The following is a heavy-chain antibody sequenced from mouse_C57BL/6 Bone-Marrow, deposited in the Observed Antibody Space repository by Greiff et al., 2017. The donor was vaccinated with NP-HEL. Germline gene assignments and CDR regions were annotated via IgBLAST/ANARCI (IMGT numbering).Heavy chain of an antibody. CDR1: GYTFTSYW. J-gene: IGHJ1*03. CDR2: IDPSDSET. CDR3: ASPGSSYWYFDV. D-gene: IGHD1-1*01. V-gene: IGHV1-52*01. Sequence: QVQLKQPGAELVRPGSSVKLSCKASGYTFTSYWMHWVKQRPIQGLEWIGNIDPSDSETHYNQKFKDKATLTVDKSSSTAYMQLSSLTSEDSAVYYCASPGSSYWYFDVWGTGTTVTVSS.